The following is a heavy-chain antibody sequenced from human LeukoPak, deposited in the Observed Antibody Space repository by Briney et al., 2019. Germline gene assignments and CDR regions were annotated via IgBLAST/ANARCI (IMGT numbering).Heavy chain of an antibody. V-gene: IGHV3-9*01. CDR1: GFTFDDYA. Sequence: GGSLRLSCAASGFTFDDYAMHWVRQAPGKGLEWVSGISWNSGSIGYADSVKGRFTISRDNAKNSLYLQMNSLRAEDTALYYCAKEPGSSSWYSGWFDPWGQGTLVTVSS. J-gene: IGHJ5*02. CDR3: AKEPGSSSWYSGWFDP. D-gene: IGHD6-13*01. CDR2: ISWNSGSI.